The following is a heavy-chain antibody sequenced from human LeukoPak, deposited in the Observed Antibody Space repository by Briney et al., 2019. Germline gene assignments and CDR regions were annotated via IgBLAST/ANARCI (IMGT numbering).Heavy chain of an antibody. CDR1: GGSINSSTYC. V-gene: IGHV4-39*01. Sequence: SETLSLTCTVYGGSINSSTYCWGWIRQPPGKGLEWIGSINYSGSTYYNPSLKSRLTISVDTSKNQFSLKLSSVTAADTAVYYCARHSRRDDFWSGYYSDYWGQGTLVTVSS. CDR2: INYSGST. J-gene: IGHJ4*02. D-gene: IGHD3-3*01. CDR3: ARHSRRDDFWSGYYSDY.